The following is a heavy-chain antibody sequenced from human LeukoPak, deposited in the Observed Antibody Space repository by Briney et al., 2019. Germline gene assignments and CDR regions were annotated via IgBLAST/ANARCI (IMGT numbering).Heavy chain of an antibody. J-gene: IGHJ6*03. V-gene: IGHV4-39*01. CDR1: GGSISSSKYY. D-gene: IGHD3-10*01. CDR2: IYYSGTT. CDR3: ARQISDYYYYYMDV. Sequence: PSETLSLTCTVSGGSISSSKYYWSWIRQPPGKGLEWIGTIYYSGTTYYNPSLESRVTISEDTSKNQFSLTLRSVTAADTAVYYCARQISDYYYYYMDVWGKGTTVTVSS.